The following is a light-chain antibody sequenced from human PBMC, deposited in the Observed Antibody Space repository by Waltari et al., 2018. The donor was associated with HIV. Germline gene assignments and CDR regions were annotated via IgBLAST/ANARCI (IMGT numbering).Light chain of an antibody. V-gene: IGLV2-8*01. CDR1: RSDVGNYAY. J-gene: IGLJ3*02. CDR3: TSYGGRNNRVL. Sequence: QSALTQPPSASGSPVQSVTISCTGTRSDVGNYAYVSWYQQHPGKAPKLLIYEVNKRPSGVPARFSGSKSGDTASLTVAGLQAEDEADYYCTSYGGRNNRVLFGGGTRLTVL. CDR2: EVN.